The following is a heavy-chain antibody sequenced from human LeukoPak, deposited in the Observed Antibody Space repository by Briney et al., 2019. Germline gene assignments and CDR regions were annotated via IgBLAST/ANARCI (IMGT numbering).Heavy chain of an antibody. CDR3: ARDGVFTYYHDSSGYGYFDY. CDR2: IWYDGSNK. J-gene: IGHJ4*02. CDR1: GFTFSSYG. D-gene: IGHD3-22*01. Sequence: PGGSLRLSCAASGFTFSSYGMHWVRQAPGKGLEWVAVIWYDGSNKYYADSVKGRFTISRDNSKNTLYLQMNSLRAEDKAVYYCARDGVFTYYHDSSGYGYFDYWGQGTLVTVSS. V-gene: IGHV3-33*01.